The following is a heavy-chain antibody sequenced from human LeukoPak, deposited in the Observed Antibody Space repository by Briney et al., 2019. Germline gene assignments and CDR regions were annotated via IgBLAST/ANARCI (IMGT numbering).Heavy chain of an antibody. D-gene: IGHD5-12*01. V-gene: IGHV3-21*01. CDR1: GFTFSSYT. Sequence: GGSLRLSCAASGFTFSSYTMNWVRQAPGKGLEWVSSISSSNSYIYYADSVKGRFTISRDNAKNSLYLKMNSLRAEDTAVYYCARDGAGSGYDFDYWGQGTLVTVSS. CDR3: ARDGAGSGYDFDY. J-gene: IGHJ4*02. CDR2: ISSSNSYI.